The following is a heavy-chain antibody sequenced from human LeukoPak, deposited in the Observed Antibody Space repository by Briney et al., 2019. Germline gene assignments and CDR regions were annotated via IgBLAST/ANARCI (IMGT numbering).Heavy chain of an antibody. CDR3: ARDYYDSSGPLDY. D-gene: IGHD3-22*01. Sequence: GGSLRLSCAASGFTFSSYAMHWVRQAPGKGLEWVAVISYDGSDKYYADSVKGRFTISRDNSKNTLYLQMNSLRAEDTAVYYCARDYYDSSGPLDYWGQGTLVTVSS. V-gene: IGHV3-30-3*01. CDR1: GFTFSSYA. J-gene: IGHJ4*02. CDR2: ISYDGSDK.